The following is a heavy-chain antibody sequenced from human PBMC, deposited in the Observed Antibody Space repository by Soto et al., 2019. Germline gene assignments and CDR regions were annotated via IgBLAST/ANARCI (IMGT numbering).Heavy chain of an antibody. D-gene: IGHD3-10*01. Sequence: QVQLQESGPGLVKPSETLSLTCTVSGGSISSYYWSWIRQPPGKGLEWIGYIYYSGSTNYNPSLKSRVAISVDTSKNQFSLKLSSVTAADTDVYYCARGRRNGSSDHHYYDYYMDVWGKGTTVTVSS. V-gene: IGHV4-59*01. J-gene: IGHJ6*03. CDR3: ARGRRNGSSDHHYYDYYMDV. CDR2: IYYSGST. CDR1: GGSISSYY.